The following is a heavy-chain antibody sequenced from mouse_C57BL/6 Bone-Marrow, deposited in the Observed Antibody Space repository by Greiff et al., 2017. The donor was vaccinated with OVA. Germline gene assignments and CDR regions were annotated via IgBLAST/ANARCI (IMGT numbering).Heavy chain of an antibody. Sequence: VQLQQPGAELVMPGASVKLSCKASGYTFTSYWMHWVKQRPGQGLEWIGEIDPSDSYTNYNPKFKGKSTVTVDKSSSTAYMQLSSLTSEDSAVYYCAREGNDDGPYYYAMDYWGQGTAVTVSS. CDR1: GYTFTSYW. CDR2: IDPSDSYT. CDR3: AREGNDDGPYYYAMDY. D-gene: IGHD2-3*01. J-gene: IGHJ4*01. V-gene: IGHV1-69*01.